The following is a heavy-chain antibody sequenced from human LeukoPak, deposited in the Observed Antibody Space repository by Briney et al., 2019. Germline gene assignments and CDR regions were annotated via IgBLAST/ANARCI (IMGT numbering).Heavy chain of an antibody. Sequence: VASVKVSCKASGYTFTGYYMHWVRQAAGQGLEWMGWINPNSGGTNYAQKFQGRVTMTRDTSISTAYMELSRLRSDDTAVYYCARDEITMVRGVIPRHDAFDIWGQGTMVTVSS. CDR2: INPNSGGT. CDR3: ARDEITMVRGVIPRHDAFDI. CDR1: GYTFTGYY. D-gene: IGHD3-10*01. V-gene: IGHV1-2*02. J-gene: IGHJ3*02.